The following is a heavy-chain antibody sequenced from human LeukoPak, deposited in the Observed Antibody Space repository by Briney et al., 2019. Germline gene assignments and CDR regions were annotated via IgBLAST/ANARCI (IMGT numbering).Heavy chain of an antibody. CDR1: GFTFSSYS. J-gene: IGHJ6*02. CDR2: ISSSSSYI. CDR3: ARDRPVSTLDGMDV. D-gene: IGHD3-16*01. Sequence: GGSLRLSCAASGFTFSSYSMNWVRQAPGRGLEWVSSISSSSSYIYYADSVKGRFTISRDNAKSSLYLQMNSLRAEDTAVYYCARDRPVSTLDGMDVWGQGTTVTVSS. V-gene: IGHV3-21*01.